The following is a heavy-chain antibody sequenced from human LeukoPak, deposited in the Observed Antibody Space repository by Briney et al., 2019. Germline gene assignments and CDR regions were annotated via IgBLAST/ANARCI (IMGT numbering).Heavy chain of an antibody. D-gene: IGHD2-2*01. J-gene: IGHJ6*02. V-gene: IGHV3-7*01. CDR2: IKQDGSKK. CDR3: ARDPSYCSSTNCYVGSPLYYYYPMDV. Sequence: GGSLRLSCAASGFTFSSYGMHWVRQAPGKGLEWVANIKQDGSKKYYVGSVKGRFTISRDNPKNSLYLQMNSLGAEDTAVYYCARDPSYCSSTNCYVGSPLYYYYPMDVWGQGTTVTVSS. CDR1: GFTFSSYG.